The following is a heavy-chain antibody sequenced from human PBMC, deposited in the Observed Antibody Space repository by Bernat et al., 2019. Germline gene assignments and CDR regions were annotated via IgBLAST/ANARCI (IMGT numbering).Heavy chain of an antibody. Sequence: QVQLVESGGGVVQPGRSLRLSCAASGFTFSSYAMHWVRQAPGKGLEWVAVISYDGSNKYYADSVKGRFTISRDNSKNTLYLQMNSLRAEDTAVYYCARDPQDIVLVATYYYDYYMDVWGKGTTVTVSS. J-gene: IGHJ6*03. D-gene: IGHD2-8*02. V-gene: IGHV3-30*01. CDR1: GFTFSSYA. CDR3: ARDPQDIVLVATYYYDYYMDV. CDR2: ISYDGSNK.